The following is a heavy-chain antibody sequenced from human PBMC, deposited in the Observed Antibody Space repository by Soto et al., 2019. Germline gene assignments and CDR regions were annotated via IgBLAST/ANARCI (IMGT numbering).Heavy chain of an antibody. Sequence: EESLTSYCKGSVYSFTNYCIVWVRQMPGKGLEWMGIIYPGDSDTSYSPSFQGRVTISVDKSMSTAYLQWSSLKASDTAMYYCARRDGLTFAYWGQGTLVTVSS. CDR2: IYPGDSDT. J-gene: IGHJ4*02. V-gene: IGHV5-51*01. CDR3: ARRDGLTFAY. CDR1: VYSFTNYC.